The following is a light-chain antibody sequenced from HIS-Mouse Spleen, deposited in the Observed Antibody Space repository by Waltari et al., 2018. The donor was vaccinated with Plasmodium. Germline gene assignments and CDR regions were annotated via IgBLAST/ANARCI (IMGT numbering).Light chain of an antibody. CDR2: GAS. J-gene: IGKJ3*01. CDR1: PSVSSN. CDR3: QQYNNWSFT. Sequence: EIVMTQSPATLSVSPGERATIPCRASPSVSSNLAWYQQKPGQAPRLLSYGASTRATGIPARFSGSGSGTEFTLTISSLQSEDFAVYYCQQYNNWSFTFGPGTKVDIK. V-gene: IGKV3-15*01.